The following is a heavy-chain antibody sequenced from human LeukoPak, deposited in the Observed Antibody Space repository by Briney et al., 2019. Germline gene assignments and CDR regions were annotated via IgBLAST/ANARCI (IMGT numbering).Heavy chain of an antibody. J-gene: IGHJ3*02. Sequence: PSETLSLTCAVYGGSFSGYYWSWIRQPPGKGLEWIGEINHNGSTNYNPSLKSRVTISVDTSKNQFSLKLSSVTAADTAVYYCARVTWRDYYGSGRPATHAFDIWGQGTMVTVSS. CDR3: ARVTWRDYYGSGRPATHAFDI. V-gene: IGHV4-34*01. CDR1: GGSFSGYY. D-gene: IGHD3-10*01. CDR2: INHNGST.